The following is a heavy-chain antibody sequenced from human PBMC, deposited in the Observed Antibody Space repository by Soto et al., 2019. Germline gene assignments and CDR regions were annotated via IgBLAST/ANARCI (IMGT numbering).Heavy chain of an antibody. D-gene: IGHD2-2*01. CDR1: GPSLHIGGYY. CDR2: IYYTWVT. J-gene: IGHJ5*02. V-gene: IGHV4-31*03. CDR3: ARDGSSTANWLDP. Sequence: NLSLTCSVSGPSLHIGGYYWALIRQNPGKGLEWIGYIYYTWVTYYNPSLGSRVNISVDTSKNQFSLELTSVTAADTAVYYCARDGSSTANWLDPWGQGLLVTVSS.